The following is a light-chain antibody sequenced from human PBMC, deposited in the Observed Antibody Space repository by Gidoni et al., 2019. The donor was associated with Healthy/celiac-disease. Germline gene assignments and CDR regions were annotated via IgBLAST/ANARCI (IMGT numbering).Light chain of an antibody. CDR3: QQYDNLPWT. Sequence: DIQLTQSPSSLSASVGDRVTITCQASQDISNCLNWSQQKPGKAPKLLIYDATNLETGVPSRFSGGGSGTDFTLTISSLQPEDFATYFCQQYDNLPWTFGQGTRVDI. CDR2: DAT. CDR1: QDISNC. J-gene: IGKJ1*01. V-gene: IGKV1-33*01.